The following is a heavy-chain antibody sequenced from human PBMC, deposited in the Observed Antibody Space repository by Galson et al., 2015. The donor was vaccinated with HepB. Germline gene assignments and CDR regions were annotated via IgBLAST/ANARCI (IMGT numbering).Heavy chain of an antibody. Sequence: SLRLSCAASGFTFSSYSMNWVRQAPGKGLEWVSSISSSSSYIYYADSVKGRFTISRDNAKNSLYLQMNSLRAEDTAVYYCARPYYYDSSGYYLGQAMTFDIWGQGTMVTVSS. CDR3: ARPYYYDSSGYYLGQAMTFDI. D-gene: IGHD3-22*01. V-gene: IGHV3-21*01. CDR1: GFTFSSYS. CDR2: ISSSSSYI. J-gene: IGHJ3*02.